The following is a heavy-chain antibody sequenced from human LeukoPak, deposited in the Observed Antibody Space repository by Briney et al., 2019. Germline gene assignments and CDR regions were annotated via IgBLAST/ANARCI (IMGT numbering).Heavy chain of an antibody. CDR1: GFTFSSFA. CDR3: AKLRGYSGYDVMDY. CDR2: IRVTGDIA. Sequence: PGGSLRLSCAASGFTFSSFAMSWVRQAPGKGLEWVSTIRVTGDIAYYADSLKGRFTISRDSSKNTLFLQMKKRIVDATAVYYCAKLRGYSGYDVMDYWGQGTLVTVSS. D-gene: IGHD5-12*01. V-gene: IGHV3-23*01. J-gene: IGHJ4*02.